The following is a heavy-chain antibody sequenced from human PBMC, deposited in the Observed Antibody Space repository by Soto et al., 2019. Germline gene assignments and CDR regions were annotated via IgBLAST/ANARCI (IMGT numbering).Heavy chain of an antibody. CDR1: GFSFASFS. CDR3: AKWSYLDY. Sequence: DVRLAESGGGLVQPGGSLRLSWTTSGFSFASFSMTLVRQAPGKGLEWVATISGSDGKTYYADSVKGRFSISRDTSRNTLYLQMNSLRADDTAIYYCAKWSYLDYWGQGTRVAVSS. V-gene: IGHV3-23*04. J-gene: IGHJ4*02. D-gene: IGHD3-3*01. CDR2: ISGSDGKT.